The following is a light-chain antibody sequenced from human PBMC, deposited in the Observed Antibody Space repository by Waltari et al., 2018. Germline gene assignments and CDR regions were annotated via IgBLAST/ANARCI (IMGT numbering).Light chain of an antibody. CDR1: SRDVGSYDY. CDR3: SSHTSNNVVV. J-gene: IGLJ2*01. Sequence: QSALTQPASVSGSPGQSITISCTGTSRDVGSYDYVSWYQQHPGKAPKVMIYDVSNRPSGVSNRFSGSKSGNTASLTISGLQAEDEADYYCSSHTSNNVVVFGGGTKLTVL. CDR2: DVS. V-gene: IGLV2-14*01.